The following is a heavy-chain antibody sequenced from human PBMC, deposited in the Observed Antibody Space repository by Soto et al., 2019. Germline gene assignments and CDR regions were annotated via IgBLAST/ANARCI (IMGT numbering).Heavy chain of an antibody. CDR2: ITAASDTI. CDR3: ARHYTTSRVGAWFDT. CDR1: GFTFSIYT. J-gene: IGHJ5*02. V-gene: IGHV3-48*02. D-gene: IGHD3-3*01. Sequence: ESGGGLAQPGGSLRLSCEAAGFTFSIYTMNWVRQAPGKGLEWVSYITAASDTIYYADSVKGRFTISRDNAKNSLYLQMNSLRDEDTAVYYCARHYTTSRVGAWFDTWGQGTLVTVSS.